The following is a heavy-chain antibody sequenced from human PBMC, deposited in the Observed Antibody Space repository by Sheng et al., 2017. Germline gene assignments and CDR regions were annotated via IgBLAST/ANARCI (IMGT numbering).Heavy chain of an antibody. CDR1: GGPISSYY. Sequence: QVQLQESGPGLVKPSETLSLTCSVSGGPISSYYWSWIRQSPGKGLEWIGYISHIGSTNYNPTLRSRVTISVDTSKNQFSLKLSSVTAADTAVYYCARGKGYYYYMDVLGPRGPRVSVSS. J-gene: IGHJ6*03. CDR2: ISHIGST. V-gene: IGHV4-59*12. CDR3: ARGKGYYYYMDV.